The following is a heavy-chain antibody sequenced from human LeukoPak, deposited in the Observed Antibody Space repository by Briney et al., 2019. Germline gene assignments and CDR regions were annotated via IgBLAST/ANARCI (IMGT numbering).Heavy chain of an antibody. CDR1: GFTFSNAW. D-gene: IGHD1-26*01. CDR3: STVKRGWSYKPREYYYYYMDV. J-gene: IGHJ6*03. CDR2: IKSKTDGGTT. V-gene: IGHV3-15*01. Sequence: GGSLRLSCAASGFTFSNAWMSWGRQAPGKGLEWVGRIKSKTDGGTTDYAAPVKGRFTISRDDSKNTLYLQINSLKTEDTAVYYCSTVKRGWSYKPREYYYYYMDVWGKGTTVTVSS.